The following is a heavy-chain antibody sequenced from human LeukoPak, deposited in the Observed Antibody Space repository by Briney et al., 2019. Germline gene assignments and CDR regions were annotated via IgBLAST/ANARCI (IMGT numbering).Heavy chain of an antibody. Sequence: GGSLRLSCEASTFTFTPGWMSWVRQAPGKGLEWVAMMKRDGGEKHYVDSVRGRFTISRDNAKNSLYLQMDSLRDEDTAVYYCASLDTAHPSGVHWDQGTLVTVSS. CDR1: TFTFTPGW. CDR3: ASLDTAHPSGVH. D-gene: IGHD5-18*01. CDR2: MKRDGGEK. J-gene: IGHJ4*02. V-gene: IGHV3-7*01.